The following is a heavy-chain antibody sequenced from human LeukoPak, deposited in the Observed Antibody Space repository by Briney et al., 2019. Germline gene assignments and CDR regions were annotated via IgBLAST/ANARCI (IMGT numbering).Heavy chain of an antibody. Sequence: SETLSLTCTVSGGSISSSSYYWGWIRQPPGKGLEWIGSIYYSGSTYYNPSLKSRVTISVDTSKNQFSLKLSSVTAADTAVYYCARQHLSAPDFWGARIINCCAPWGQGTLVTVSP. D-gene: IGHD3/OR15-3a*01. CDR3: ARQHLSAPDFWGARIINCCAP. V-gene: IGHV4-39*01. J-gene: IGHJ5*02. CDR2: IYYSGST. CDR1: GGSISSSSYY.